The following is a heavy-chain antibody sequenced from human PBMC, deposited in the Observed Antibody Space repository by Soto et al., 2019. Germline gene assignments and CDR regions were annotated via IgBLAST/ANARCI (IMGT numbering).Heavy chain of an antibody. CDR3: ASIAAAGDVTFDY. V-gene: IGHV4-59*01. D-gene: IGHD6-13*01. J-gene: IGHJ4*02. CDR1: GGSISSYY. CDR2: IYYSGST. Sequence: SETLSLTCTVSGGSISSYYWSWIRQPPGKGLEWIGYIYYSGSTNYNPSLKSRVTISVDTSKNQFSLKLSSVTAADTAVYYCASIAAAGDVTFDYWGQGTLVTVSS.